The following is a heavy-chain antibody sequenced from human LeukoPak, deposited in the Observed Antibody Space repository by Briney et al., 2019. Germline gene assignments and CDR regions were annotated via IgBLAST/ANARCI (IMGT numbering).Heavy chain of an antibody. CDR2: INPRGST. V-gene: IGHV4-34*01. CDR3: ARRRLGYYFDY. CDR1: GGSFSGYY. D-gene: IGHD5-24*01. Sequence: SETLSLSCGVYGGSFSGYYWGWIRQPPGKGLEWIGEINPRGSTNYNPSLKSRVTLSADTSKNQFSLTLNSVTAADTAVYYCARRRLGYYFDYWGQGTLVTVSS. J-gene: IGHJ4*02.